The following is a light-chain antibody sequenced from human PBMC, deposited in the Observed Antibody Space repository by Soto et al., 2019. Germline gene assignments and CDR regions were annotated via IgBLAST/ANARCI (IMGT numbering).Light chain of an antibody. CDR3: QEYKTGPGYN. V-gene: IGKV1-5*03. J-gene: IGKJ2*01. Sequence: DIQMTQSPSTLSASVGDRVTITCRASQSFGRWLAWYQQKPGKAPELLIYKTSTLERGVPSRFSGSGSGTEFTLTISSLQPDHFATYYCQEYKTGPGYNFGQGTRLEIK. CDR1: QSFGRW. CDR2: KTS.